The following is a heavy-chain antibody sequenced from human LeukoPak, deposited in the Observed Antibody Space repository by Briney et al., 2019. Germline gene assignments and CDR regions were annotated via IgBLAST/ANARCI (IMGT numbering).Heavy chain of an antibody. Sequence: GGSLRLSCAASGFTFSSYSMNWVRQVPGKGLVWVSRINEDGSSISYADSVKGRFTISRDNAKNTLYLQMNSLRVEDSAVYYCARDQIYCTGGYCYFEYWGQGTLVTVSS. CDR1: GFTFSSYS. V-gene: IGHV3-74*01. D-gene: IGHD2-8*02. CDR2: INEDGSSI. CDR3: ARDQIYCTGGYCYFEY. J-gene: IGHJ4*02.